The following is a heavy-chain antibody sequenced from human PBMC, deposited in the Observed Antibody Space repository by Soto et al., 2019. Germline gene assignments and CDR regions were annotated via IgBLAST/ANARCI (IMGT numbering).Heavy chain of an antibody. CDR2: IYHSGST. CDR3: ARVSGSYYYGVDV. CDR1: GGSISSSNW. D-gene: IGHD1-26*01. Sequence: QVQLQESGPGLVKPSGTLSLTCAVSGGSISSSNWWSWVRQPPGKGLVWIGEIYHSGSTNYNPSRTVRVTTAVDSSNNHFSLKLRSVTAADPAVYYCARVSGSYYYGVDVWGQGVTVTVSS. V-gene: IGHV4-4*02. J-gene: IGHJ6*02.